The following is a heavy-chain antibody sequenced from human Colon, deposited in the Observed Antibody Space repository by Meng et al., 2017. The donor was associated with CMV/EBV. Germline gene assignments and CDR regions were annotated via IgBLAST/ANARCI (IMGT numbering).Heavy chain of an antibody. J-gene: IGHJ4*02. CDR1: GFSLTTTGAG. CDR3: ARHSLTILTD. V-gene: IGHV2-5*02. D-gene: IGHD2-8*02. Sequence: IPLRESGPALVQTTQTPTLTCTFSGFSLTTTGAGVTWVRQPPGKAPELLALIHWDDDKRYSPSLKNRLNITKDTSKNQVVLSMTDLDPADTGTFYCARHSLTILTDWGQGALVTVSS. CDR2: IHWDDDK.